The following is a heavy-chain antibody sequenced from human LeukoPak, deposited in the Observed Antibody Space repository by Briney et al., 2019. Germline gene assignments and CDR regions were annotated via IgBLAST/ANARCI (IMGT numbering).Heavy chain of an antibody. V-gene: IGHV3-23*01. CDR1: GFTFSNYA. CDR3: AQIVYFDSNGYFWFFDS. Sequence: GGSLRLSCAASGFTFSNYAMTWVRQAPGKGLEWVSSISASGDGTHYPDSVKGRFTISRDNSKSTLYLQINSLRAGDTAVYFCAQIVYFDSNGYFWFFDSWGQGTLVTVSS. J-gene: IGHJ4*02. CDR2: ISASGDGT. D-gene: IGHD2-8*01.